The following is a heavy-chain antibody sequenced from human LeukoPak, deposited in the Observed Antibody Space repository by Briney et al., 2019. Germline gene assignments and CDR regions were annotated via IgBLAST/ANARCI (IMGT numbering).Heavy chain of an antibody. Sequence: GGSLRISCVASGFTFSTYAMSWVRQAPGKGLEWVSGISGSGGYTYNADSVQGRFTISRDNSKNTLYLQMNSLRAEDTALYYCAKVIFRGLFQGRYFDYWGQGTLVTVSS. J-gene: IGHJ4*02. CDR1: GFTFSTYA. CDR3: AKVIFRGLFQGRYFDY. D-gene: IGHD2-21*01. V-gene: IGHV3-23*01. CDR2: ISGSGGYT.